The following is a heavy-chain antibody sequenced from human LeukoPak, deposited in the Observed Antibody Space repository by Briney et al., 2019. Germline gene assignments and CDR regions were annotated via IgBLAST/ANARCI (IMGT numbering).Heavy chain of an antibody. V-gene: IGHV1-2*02. CDR3: ARDSGYCSSTGCYYFDY. CDR2: INPNSGDT. D-gene: IGHD2-2*01. Sequence: ASVKVSCKASGYTFTGYYMHWVRQSPGQGLEWMGWINPNSGDTIYAQRFQGRVTMTRDTSISTAYMDLSRLRSDDTAVYYCARDSGYCSSTGCYYFDYWGQGTLVTVSS. CDR1: GYTFTGYY. J-gene: IGHJ4*02.